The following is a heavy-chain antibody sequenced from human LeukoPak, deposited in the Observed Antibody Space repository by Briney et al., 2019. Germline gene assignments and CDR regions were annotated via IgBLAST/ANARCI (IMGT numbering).Heavy chain of an antibody. V-gene: IGHV1-69*13. CDR2: IIPIFGTA. CDR3: ARGLTRRDGYNEN. CDR1: GGTFSSYA. D-gene: IGHD5-24*01. Sequence: AASVKVSCKASGGTFSSYAISWVRQAPGQGLEWMGGIIPIFGTANYAQKFQGRVTITADESTSTAYMELSSLRSEDTAMYYCARGLTRRDGYNENWGQGTLVTVSS. J-gene: IGHJ4*02.